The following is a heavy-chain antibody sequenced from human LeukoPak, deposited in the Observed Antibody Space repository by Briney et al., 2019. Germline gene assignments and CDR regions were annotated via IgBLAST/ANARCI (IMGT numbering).Heavy chain of an antibody. D-gene: IGHD5-18*01. V-gene: IGHV3-30*09. J-gene: IGHJ4*02. CDR3: ARASGAYTAMATFDY. CDR2: ISLDGSNK. CDR1: GFTFSSHY. Sequence: PGGSLRLSCAASGFTFSSHYMHWVRQAPGKGLEWVAVISLDGSNKYYAGSVRGRFAISRDNSENTLYLQMNSLRTEDTAVYYCARASGAYTAMATFDYWGQGTLVTVSS.